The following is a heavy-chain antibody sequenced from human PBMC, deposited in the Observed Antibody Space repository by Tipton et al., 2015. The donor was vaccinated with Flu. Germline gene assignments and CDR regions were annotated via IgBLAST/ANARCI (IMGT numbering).Heavy chain of an antibody. J-gene: IGHJ3*02. Sequence: QVQLVQSGAEVKKPGSSVKVSCKASGGTFSSYAISWARQAPGQGLEWMGGIIPIFGTANYAQKFQGRVMITADESTSTAYMELSSLRSEDTAVYYCARERSRSASLHDAFDIWGQGTMVTVSS. D-gene: IGHD6-6*01. CDR1: GGTFSSYA. CDR2: IIPIFGTA. V-gene: IGHV1-69*01. CDR3: ARERSRSASLHDAFDI.